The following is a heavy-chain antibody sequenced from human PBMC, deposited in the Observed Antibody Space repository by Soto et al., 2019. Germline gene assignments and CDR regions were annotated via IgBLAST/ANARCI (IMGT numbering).Heavy chain of an antibody. CDR1: GYSISTYW. V-gene: IGHV3-7*01. Sequence: GGSLRLSCASSGYSISTYWMSWVRQAPGKGLEWVANVKQDGSEEYYVDSVKGRFTISRDNAKNSLYLQMNSLRAEDTAVYYCAALDIAMLKTAGYWGQGTLVTVSS. J-gene: IGHJ4*02. CDR2: VKQDGSEE. CDR3: AALDIAMLKTAGY. D-gene: IGHD5-18*01.